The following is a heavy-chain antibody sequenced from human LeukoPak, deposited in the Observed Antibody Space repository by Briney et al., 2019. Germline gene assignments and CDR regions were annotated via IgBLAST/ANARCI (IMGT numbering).Heavy chain of an antibody. CDR2: ISNSGGST. D-gene: IGHD1-1*01. CDR3: AENWNFDY. J-gene: IGHJ4*02. Sequence: GGSLRLSCAASGFIFSSYAMSWARQAPGKGLEWVSAISNSGGSTYYADSVKGRFTISRDNSKDTLYLQMNSLRAEDTAVYYCAENWNFDYWGQGTLVTVSS. V-gene: IGHV3-23*01. CDR1: GFIFSSYA.